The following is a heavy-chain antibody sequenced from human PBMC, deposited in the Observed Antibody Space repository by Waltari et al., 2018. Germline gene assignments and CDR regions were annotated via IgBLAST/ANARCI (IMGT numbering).Heavy chain of an antibody. CDR2: IYYSGST. CDR1: GGSFSGYY. D-gene: IGHD4-4*01. V-gene: IGHV4-34*11. J-gene: IGHJ3*02. Sequence: QVQLQQWGAGLLKPSETLSLTCAVYGGSFSGYYWSWIRQPPGKGLEWIGYIYYSGSTNYNPSLKSRVTISVDTSKNQFSLKLSSVTTADTAVYYCARVSGNSEAFDIWGQGTMVTVSS. CDR3: ARVSGNSEAFDI.